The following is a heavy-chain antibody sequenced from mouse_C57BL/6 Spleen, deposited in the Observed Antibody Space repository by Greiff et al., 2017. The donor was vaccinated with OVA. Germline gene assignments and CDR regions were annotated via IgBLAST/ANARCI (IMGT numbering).Heavy chain of an antibody. D-gene: IGHD1-1*01. CDR3: ARGLRKGDYFDY. CDR1: GFTFSSYA. CDR2: ISDGGSYT. Sequence: EVQLVESGGGLVKPGGSLKLSCAASGFTFSSYAMSWVRQTPEKRLEWVATISDGGSYTYYPDNVKGRFTISRDNAKNNLYLQMSHLKSEDTAMYYCARGLRKGDYFDYWGQGTTLTVSS. J-gene: IGHJ2*01. V-gene: IGHV5-4*01.